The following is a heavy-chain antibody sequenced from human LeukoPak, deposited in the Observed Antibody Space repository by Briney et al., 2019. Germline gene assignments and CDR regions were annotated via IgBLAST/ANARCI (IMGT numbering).Heavy chain of an antibody. CDR1: GYTFTVYN. CDR2: INPNSGGT. D-gene: IGHD3-22*01. Sequence: GASVKVSCKASGYTFTVYNIHWVRQAPGQGLEWMGWINPNSGGTNYAQKFQGRVTMTRDTSISTAYMQLSRLRSDDTAVYYCATNYYDSSGLYFDAFHIWGQGTMVTVSS. CDR3: ATNYYDSSGLYFDAFHI. J-gene: IGHJ3*02. V-gene: IGHV1-2*02.